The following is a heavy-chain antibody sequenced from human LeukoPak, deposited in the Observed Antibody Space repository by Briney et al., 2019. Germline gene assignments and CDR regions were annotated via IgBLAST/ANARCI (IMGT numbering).Heavy chain of an antibody. Sequence: GGSLRLSCAASGFTFSSNSMTWVRQTPGKGLEWVSGISGSGDSTFYADSVKGRFTISRDNSRNTLYLQMSSLRPEDTAVYYCTKWSGFGDDWGQGTLVAVSS. CDR2: ISGSGDST. V-gene: IGHV3-23*01. CDR1: GFTFSSNS. D-gene: IGHD3-10*01. J-gene: IGHJ4*02. CDR3: TKWSGFGDD.